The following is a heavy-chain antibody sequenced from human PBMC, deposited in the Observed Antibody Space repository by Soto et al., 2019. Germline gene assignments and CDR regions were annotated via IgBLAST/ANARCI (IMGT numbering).Heavy chain of an antibody. Sequence: QEQLVQSGAEVKKPGSSVKVSCKVSGGTFSTYAISWVRQAPGKGLEWMGGIIPIFNTAKYAQKFQGRVTITADKSTSTAHMELSSLRSEDTAVYYCARHMVNSGWYYGNWFDAWGQRTVVTVST. J-gene: IGHJ5*02. CDR1: GGTFSTYA. D-gene: IGHD6-19*01. CDR3: ARHMVNSGWYYGNWFDA. CDR2: IIPIFNTA. V-gene: IGHV1-69*06.